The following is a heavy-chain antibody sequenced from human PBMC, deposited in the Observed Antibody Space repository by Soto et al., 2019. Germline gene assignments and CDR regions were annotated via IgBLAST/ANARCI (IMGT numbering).Heavy chain of an antibody. Sequence: PGGSLRLSCAASGFTFSSYAMSWVRQAPGKGLEWVSAISGSGGSTYYADSVKGRFTISRDNSKNTLYLQMNSLRAEDTAVYYCAKDSGCSGGSCYTDTPFDYWGPGTLVTVSS. D-gene: IGHD2-15*01. V-gene: IGHV3-23*01. CDR1: GFTFSSYA. J-gene: IGHJ4*02. CDR2: ISGSGGST. CDR3: AKDSGCSGGSCYTDTPFDY.